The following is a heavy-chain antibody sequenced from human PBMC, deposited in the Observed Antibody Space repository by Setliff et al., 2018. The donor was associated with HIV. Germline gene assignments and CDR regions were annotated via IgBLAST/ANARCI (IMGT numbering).Heavy chain of an antibody. CDR3: ARLGSGWSDSYYYAMDV. CDR1: GYTFTSYG. V-gene: IGHV1-18*01. CDR2: ISAYNGNT. Sequence: VASVKVSCKASGYTFTSYGISWVRQAPGQGLEWMGWISAYNGNTNHAQKLQGRVTMTTDTSTSTAYMELRSLRSDDTAVYYCARLGSGWSDSYYYAMDVWGQGTTVTVSS. J-gene: IGHJ6*02. D-gene: IGHD6-19*01.